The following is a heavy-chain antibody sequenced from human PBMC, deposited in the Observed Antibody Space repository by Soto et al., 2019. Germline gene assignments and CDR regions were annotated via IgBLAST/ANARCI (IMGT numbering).Heavy chain of an antibody. CDR1: GFTFSTYG. J-gene: IGHJ6*02. CDR3: AKDEVGTPSLYAMDV. CDR2: ISYDGSNR. Sequence: PGWSLRLSCAASGFTFSTYGMHWVRQAPGKGLEWVALISYDGSNRNSADSLKGRFTISRDNSKNTLYLQMNSLRVEDTAVYYCAKDEVGTPSLYAMDVWGQGTTVTVSS. V-gene: IGHV3-30*18.